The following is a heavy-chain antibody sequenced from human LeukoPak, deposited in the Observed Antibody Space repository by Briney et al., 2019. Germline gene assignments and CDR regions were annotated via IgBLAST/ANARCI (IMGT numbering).Heavy chain of an antibody. CDR2: INNRGDTT. D-gene: IGHD2/OR15-2a*01. V-gene: IGHV3-23*01. Sequence: GGSLRLSCAASGFTFSGYAMGWVRQAPGKGLEWVSGINNRGDTTSYAASVKGRFTTSRDNSKNTLFLQMNSLRPEDTAVYYCAKEPLPFLSNRFDPWGQGTLVTVSS. J-gene: IGHJ5*02. CDR1: GFTFSGYA. CDR3: AKEPLPFLSNRFDP.